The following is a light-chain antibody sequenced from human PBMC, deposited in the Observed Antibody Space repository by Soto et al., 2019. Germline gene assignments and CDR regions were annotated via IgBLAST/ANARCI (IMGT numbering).Light chain of an antibody. V-gene: IGLV1-44*01. CDR2: SNN. Sequence: SVRTQPPSASGTPGQRVTISCSGSSSNIGRNTVSWYQQLPGTAPKLLIYSNNERPSGVPDRFSGSKSGTSASLAISGLQFEDEAGYYCASWDNSLNGYVFGAGTKATVL. CDR3: ASWDNSLNGYV. J-gene: IGLJ1*01. CDR1: SSNIGRNT.